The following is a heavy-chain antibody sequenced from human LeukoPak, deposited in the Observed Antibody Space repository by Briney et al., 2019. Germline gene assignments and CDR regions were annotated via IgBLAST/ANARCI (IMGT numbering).Heavy chain of an antibody. V-gene: IGHV4-39*07. D-gene: IGHD2-2*01. Sequence: PSETLSLTCTVSGGSISSSSYYWGWIRQPPGKGLEWIGSIYYSGSTYYNPSLKSRVTISVDTSKNQFSLKLSSVTAADTAVYYCARESLGYCSSTSCYPPPDYWGQGTLVTVSS. J-gene: IGHJ4*02. CDR3: ARESLGYCSSTSCYPPPDY. CDR1: GGSISSSSYY. CDR2: IYYSGST.